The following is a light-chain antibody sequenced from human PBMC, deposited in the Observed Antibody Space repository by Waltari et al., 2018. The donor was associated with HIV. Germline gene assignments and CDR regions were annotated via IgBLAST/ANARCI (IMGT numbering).Light chain of an antibody. CDR3: ASWDDSLNGYV. CDR2: SYN. CDR1: SYKIGSNT. Sequence: QSVLTQPPSASGTPGQRVTISCSGSSYKIGSNTENWYQQLPGTAPKLLIYSYNQRPSGVPDRFSGSKSGTSASLAISGLQSEDEAHYYCASWDDSLNGYVFGTGTKVTVL. V-gene: IGLV1-44*01. J-gene: IGLJ1*01.